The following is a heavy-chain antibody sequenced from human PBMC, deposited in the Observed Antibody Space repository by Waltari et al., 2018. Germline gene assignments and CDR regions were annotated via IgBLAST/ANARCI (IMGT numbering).Heavy chain of an antibody. V-gene: IGHV3-21*01. D-gene: IGHD2-8*01. J-gene: IGHJ4*02. CDR1: GFSFSSYT. CDR3: ASDPSMQHVAAGGY. Sequence: EVQVVESGGGVVQPGGSLRLSCLTSGFSFSSYTMNWVRQAPWKGLEWVASIIPNSIKTYYLESVRGRFTISRDNARNSLYLQMDSLRVEDSAVYYCASDPSMQHVAAGGYWGQGTLVTVSS. CDR2: IIPNSIKT.